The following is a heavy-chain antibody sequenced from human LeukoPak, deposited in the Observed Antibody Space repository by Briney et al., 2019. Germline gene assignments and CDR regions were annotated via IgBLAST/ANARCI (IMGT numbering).Heavy chain of an antibody. J-gene: IGHJ4*02. CDR1: GFTFSSYS. Sequence: PGGSLRLSCAASGFTFSSYSMNWVRQAPGKGLEWVSSISTTSTYIYYADSVKGRFTISRDNAKNSLYLQMNTLSAEDTAVYYCARDKRQLVSFDYWGQGTLVTVSS. CDR2: ISTTSTYI. V-gene: IGHV3-21*01. D-gene: IGHD6-13*01. CDR3: ARDKRQLVSFDY.